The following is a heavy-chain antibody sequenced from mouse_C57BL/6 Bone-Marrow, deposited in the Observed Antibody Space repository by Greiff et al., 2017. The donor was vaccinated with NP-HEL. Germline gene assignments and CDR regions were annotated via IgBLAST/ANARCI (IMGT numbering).Heavy chain of an antibody. V-gene: IGHV1-62-2*01. CDR2: FYPGSGSI. J-gene: IGHJ3*01. CDR3: ARHVYYSSPFAY. CDR1: GYTFTEYT. D-gene: IGHD2-5*01. Sequence: VKLVESGAELVKPGASVKLSCKASGYTFTEYTIHWVKQRSGQGLEWIGWFYPGSGSIKYNEKFKDKATLTADKSSSTVYMELSRLTSEDSAVYFCARHVYYSSPFAYWGQGTLVTVSA.